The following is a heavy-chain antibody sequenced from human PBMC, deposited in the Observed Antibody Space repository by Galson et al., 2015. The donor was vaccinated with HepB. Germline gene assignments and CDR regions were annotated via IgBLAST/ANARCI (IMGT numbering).Heavy chain of an antibody. CDR3: TTDTHPPTGYCSSTSCYPYYYYYIDV. Sequence: SLRLSCAASGFTFSNARMSWVRQAPGKGLEWVGRIRRKTDGGTTDYAAPVKGRFTISRDDSKNTLYLQINSLKTEDTAVYYCTTDTHPPTGYCSSTSCYPYYYYYIDVWGKGATVTVSS. J-gene: IGHJ6*03. V-gene: IGHV3-15*01. D-gene: IGHD2-2*01. CDR2: IRRKTDGGTT. CDR1: GFTFSNAR.